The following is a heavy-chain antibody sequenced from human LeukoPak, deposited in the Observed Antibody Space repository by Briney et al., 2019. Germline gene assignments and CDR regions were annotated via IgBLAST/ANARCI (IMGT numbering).Heavy chain of an antibody. CDR3: ARDRETDSSSWYGGFDP. CDR2: IYSGGST. V-gene: IGHV3-53*01. D-gene: IGHD6-13*01. Sequence: PGGSLRLSCAASGFTVSSNYMSWVRQAPGKGLEWVSVIYSGGSTYYADSVKGRFTISRDNSKNTLYLQMNSLRAEDTAVYYCARDRETDSSSWYGGFDPWGQGTLVTVSS. J-gene: IGHJ5*02. CDR1: GFTVSSNY.